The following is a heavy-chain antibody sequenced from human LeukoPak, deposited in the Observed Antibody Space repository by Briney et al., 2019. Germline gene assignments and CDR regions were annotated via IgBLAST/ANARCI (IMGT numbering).Heavy chain of an antibody. Sequence: GGSLRLSCAASGFTFSSYAMSWVRQAPGKGLEWVSAISGSGGSTYYADSVKGRFTISRDNAKNSLYLQMNSLRAEDTALYYCARGAFGEPHTFPFDHWGQGTLVTVSS. J-gene: IGHJ4*02. CDR1: GFTFSSYA. V-gene: IGHV3-23*01. D-gene: IGHD3-10*01. CDR2: ISGSGGST. CDR3: ARGAFGEPHTFPFDH.